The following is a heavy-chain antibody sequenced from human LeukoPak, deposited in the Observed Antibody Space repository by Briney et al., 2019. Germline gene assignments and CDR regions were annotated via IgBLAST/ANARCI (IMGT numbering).Heavy chain of an antibody. CDR2: IFAGVGT. CDR3: ARGDRGTGQHFDY. J-gene: IGHJ4*02. CDR1: GFAVSNNY. V-gene: IGHV3-53*01. Sequence: PGGSLRLSCAASGFAVSNNYMTWVRQAPGKGLEWVSIIFAGVGTYYADSVRGRFTISRDNSQNTLYLQMNSLVAEDAAVYYCARGDRGTGQHFDYWGQGTLVIVS. D-gene: IGHD1-1*01.